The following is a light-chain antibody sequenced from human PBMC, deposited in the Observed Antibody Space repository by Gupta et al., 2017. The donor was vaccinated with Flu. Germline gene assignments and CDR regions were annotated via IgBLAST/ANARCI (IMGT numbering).Light chain of an antibody. CDR1: QSINSAF. V-gene: IGKV3-20*01. CDR2: GAS. CDR3: HQCGPSPWT. Sequence: GTLSLSPGERATLSCRASQSINSAFLAWYQQKPGQAPRLLMYGASWRASGTPDRFSGSGSGTDFTLTISRLEPEDFAVYYCHQCGPSPWTFGQGTEVEVK. J-gene: IGKJ1*01.